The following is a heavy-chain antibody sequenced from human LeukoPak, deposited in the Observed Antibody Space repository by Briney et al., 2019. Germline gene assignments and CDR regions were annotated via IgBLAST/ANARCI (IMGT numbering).Heavy chain of an antibody. CDR1: GGSISSYF. CDR3: ASRIAAAGNNWFDP. V-gene: IGHV4-59*12. Sequence: SETLSLTCTVSGGSISSYFWTWIRQPPGKGLEWIGYIYYIGSTNYNPSLKSRVTISVDRSKNQFSLKLSSVTAADTAVYYCASRIAAAGNNWFDPWGQGTLVTVSS. J-gene: IGHJ5*02. CDR2: IYYIGST. D-gene: IGHD6-13*01.